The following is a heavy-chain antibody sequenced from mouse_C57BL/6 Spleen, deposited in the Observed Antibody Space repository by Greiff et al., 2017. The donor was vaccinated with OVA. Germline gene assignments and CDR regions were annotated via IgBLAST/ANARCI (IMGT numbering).Heavy chain of an antibody. Sequence: QVTLKESGPGLLQPSQTLSLTCSFSGFSLSTFGMGFGWLRPPSGMGLVWLAHIWWDDDKYYNPVLRRRIPISKDTSKNHVFRKIANVDTADTATYYCARMGTTAYAMDYWGQGTSVTVSS. CDR3: ARMGTTAYAMDY. D-gene: IGHD1-2*01. CDR2: IWWDDDK. CDR1: GFSLSTFGMG. J-gene: IGHJ4*01. V-gene: IGHV8-8*01.